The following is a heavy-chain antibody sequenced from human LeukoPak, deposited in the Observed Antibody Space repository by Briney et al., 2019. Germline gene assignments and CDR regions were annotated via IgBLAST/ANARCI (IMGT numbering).Heavy chain of an antibody. D-gene: IGHD6-13*01. CDR2: IYSGGST. CDR1: GFTVSSNY. Sequence: GGSLRLSCAASGFTVSSNYMSWVRQAPGKGLEWVSVIYSGGSTYYADSVKGRFTISRDNSKNTLYLQMNSLRAEDTAVYYCARGPSSSWAQVGYWGQGTLVTVSS. V-gene: IGHV3-66*01. J-gene: IGHJ4*02. CDR3: ARGPSSSWAQVGY.